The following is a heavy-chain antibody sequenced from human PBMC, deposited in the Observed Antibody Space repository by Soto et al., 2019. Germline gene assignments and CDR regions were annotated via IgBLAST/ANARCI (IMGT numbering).Heavy chain of an antibody. V-gene: IGHV3-30*18. J-gene: IGHJ4*02. CDR3: AKDLSHFPWPDY. CDR1: GFTFSSYG. CDR2: ISYDGSNK. Sequence: PGGSLRLSCAASGFTFSSYGMHWVRQAPGRGLEWVAVISYDGSNKYYADSVKGRFTISRDNSKNTLYLQMNSLRAEDTAVYYCAKDLSHFPWPDYWGQGTLVTVSS. D-gene: IGHD3-3*02.